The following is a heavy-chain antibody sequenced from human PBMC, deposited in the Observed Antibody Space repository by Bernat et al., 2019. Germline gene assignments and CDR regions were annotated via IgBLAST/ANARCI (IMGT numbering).Heavy chain of an antibody. Sequence: QLQLQESGPGLVKPSETLSLTCTVSGGPISSSSYYWGWIRQPPGKGLEWIGSSYYSGSTYYNPSLKSRVTISVDTSKNQFSLKLSSVTAADTAVYYCATRVAANIFDYWGQGTLVTVSS. CDR3: ATRVAANIFDY. J-gene: IGHJ4*02. V-gene: IGHV4-39*01. CDR2: SYYSGST. CDR1: GGPISSSSYY. D-gene: IGHD6-13*01.